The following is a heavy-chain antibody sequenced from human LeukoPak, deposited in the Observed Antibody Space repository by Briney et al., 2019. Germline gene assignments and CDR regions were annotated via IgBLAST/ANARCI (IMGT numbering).Heavy chain of an antibody. V-gene: IGHV3-30*18. CDR2: ISYDGSNK. CDR1: GFTFSSYG. J-gene: IGHJ4*02. D-gene: IGHD2-15*01. CDR3: AKDLAPNIVVVVAAGD. Sequence: GALRLSCAASGFTFSSYGMHWVRQAPGKGLEWVAVISYDGSNKYYADSVKGRFTISRDNSKNTLYLQMNSLRAEDTAVYYCAKDLAPNIVVVVAAGDWGQGTLVTVSS.